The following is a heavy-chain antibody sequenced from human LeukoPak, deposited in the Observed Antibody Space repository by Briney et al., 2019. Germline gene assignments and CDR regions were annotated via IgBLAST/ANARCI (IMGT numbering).Heavy chain of an antibody. CDR2: IRYDGSNK. CDR1: GFTFSNAW. Sequence: GGSLRLSCTASGFTFSNAWMSWVRQAPGKGLEWVAFIRYDGSNKYYADSVKGRFTISRDNSKNTLYLQMNSLRAEDTAVYYCAKDLAIFGVVRDYWGQGTLVTVSS. D-gene: IGHD3-3*01. V-gene: IGHV3-30*02. J-gene: IGHJ4*02. CDR3: AKDLAIFGVVRDY.